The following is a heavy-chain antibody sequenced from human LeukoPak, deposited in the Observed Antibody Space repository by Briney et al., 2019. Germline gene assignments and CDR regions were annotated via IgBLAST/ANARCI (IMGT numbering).Heavy chain of an antibody. J-gene: IGHJ5*02. V-gene: IGHV3-7*03. D-gene: IGHD3-10*01. CDR3: ATDLPITMVRGVKQGWFDP. CDR1: GFTFSNYW. CDR2: IKQDGSEK. Sequence: PGGSLRLSCAASGFTFSNYWMNWVRQAPGKGLEWVANIKQDGSEKYYVDSVKGRFTSSRDNAKNSPYLQMNSLRAEDTAVYYCATDLPITMVRGVKQGWFDPWGQGTLVTVSS.